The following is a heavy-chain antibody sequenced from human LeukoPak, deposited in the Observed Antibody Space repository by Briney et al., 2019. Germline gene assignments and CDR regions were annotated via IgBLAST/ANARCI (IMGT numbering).Heavy chain of an antibody. CDR3: AKARNSGSSEFDY. CDR1: GFTFSNYA. D-gene: IGHD3-10*01. V-gene: IGHV3-23*01. Sequence: GGSLRLSCAASGFTFSNYAMSWVRQAPGKGLEWVSAISGSGGNTFYADSVKGRFTISRDNSKNTLYLQMNSLRAEDTAIYYCAKARNSGSSEFDYWGQGTLVTVSS. CDR2: ISGSGGNT. J-gene: IGHJ4*02.